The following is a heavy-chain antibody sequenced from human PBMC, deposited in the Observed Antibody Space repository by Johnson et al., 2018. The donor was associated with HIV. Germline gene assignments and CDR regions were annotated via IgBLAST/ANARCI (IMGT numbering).Heavy chain of an antibody. J-gene: IGHJ3*02. V-gene: IGHV3-30*03. CDR3: ARGLHIVVEGDAFDI. CDR2: ISYDGSNK. D-gene: IGHD2-21*01. Sequence: QVQLVESGGGLVQPGGSLRLSCAASGFTFSSYGMHWVRQAPGKGLEWVAVISYDGSNKYYADSVKGRFTISRDNSKNTLYLQMHSLRAEDTAVYYCARGLHIVVEGDAFDIWGQGTMVTVSS. CDR1: GFTFSSYG.